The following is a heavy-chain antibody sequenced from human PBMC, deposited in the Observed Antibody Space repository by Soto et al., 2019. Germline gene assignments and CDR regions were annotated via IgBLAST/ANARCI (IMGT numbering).Heavy chain of an antibody. D-gene: IGHD6-19*01. J-gene: IGHJ4*02. CDR1: GFTYSTYT. CDR3: ARDGSGWSVY. Sequence: GGSLRLSCAASGFTYSTYTMHWVRQAPGKGLEWVANIKQDGSEKYYVDSVKGRFTISRDNAKNSLYLQMNSLRAEDTAVYYCARDGSGWSVYWGQGTLVTVSS. V-gene: IGHV3-7*01. CDR2: IKQDGSEK.